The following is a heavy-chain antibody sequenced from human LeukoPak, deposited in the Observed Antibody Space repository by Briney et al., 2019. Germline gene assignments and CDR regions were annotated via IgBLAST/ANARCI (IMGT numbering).Heavy chain of an antibody. D-gene: IGHD5-12*01. CDR1: GFTFGSYA. Sequence: AGGSLRLSCAASGFTFGSYAMHWVRQAPGKGLEYVSAISSNGGSTYYANSVKGRFTISRDNSKNTLYLQMGSLRAEDMAVYYCARVGSGYDLYGYWGQGTLVTVSS. CDR2: ISSNGGST. V-gene: IGHV3-64*01. CDR3: ARVGSGYDLYGY. J-gene: IGHJ4*02.